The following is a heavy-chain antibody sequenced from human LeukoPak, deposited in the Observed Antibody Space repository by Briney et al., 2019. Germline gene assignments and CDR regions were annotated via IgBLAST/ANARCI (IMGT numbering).Heavy chain of an antibody. D-gene: IGHD3-22*01. Sequence: PGRSLRLSCAASGFTFSSYAMHWVRQAPGKGLEWVAVISYDGSNKYYADSVKGRFTISRDNSKNTLYLQMNSLRAEDTAVYYCARDHHYDSSGYYGYPAAWGQGTLVTVSS. CDR3: ARDHHYDSSGYYGYPAA. CDR1: GFTFSSYA. J-gene: IGHJ4*02. V-gene: IGHV3-30-3*01. CDR2: ISYDGSNK.